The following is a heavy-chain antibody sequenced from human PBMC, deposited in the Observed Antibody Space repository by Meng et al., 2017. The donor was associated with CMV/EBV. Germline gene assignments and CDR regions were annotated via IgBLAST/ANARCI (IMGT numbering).Heavy chain of an antibody. Sequence: FEATRPTPVEPNHSLPPNIPFPWFSLRPGGVGVGRSRPPPGKGPEWPAFIYWDDDKRYSPSLKSRLTITKDTSKNQVVLTMTNMDPVDTATYYCAHRGSYGYHGYWGQGTLVTVSS. J-gene: IGHJ4*02. CDR2: IYWDDDK. CDR1: WFSLRPGGVG. V-gene: IGHV2-5*02. CDR3: AHRGSYGYHGY. D-gene: IGHD5-18*01.